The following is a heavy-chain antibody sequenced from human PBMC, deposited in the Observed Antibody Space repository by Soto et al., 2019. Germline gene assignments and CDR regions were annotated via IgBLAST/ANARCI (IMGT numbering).Heavy chain of an antibody. D-gene: IGHD2-15*01. J-gene: IGHJ4*02. CDR2: IKLDGSER. CDR1: GFTFSSVRSYW. Sequence: EVQLVESGGGLVQPGGSLRLSCAASGFTFSSVRSYWMSWVRQAPGKGLEWVANIKLDGSERYYVDSVKDRFTISRDDARNSLYLQMNSLRAEDTAIYYCARGYYWGQGTLVSVSS. V-gene: IGHV3-7*01. CDR3: ARGYY.